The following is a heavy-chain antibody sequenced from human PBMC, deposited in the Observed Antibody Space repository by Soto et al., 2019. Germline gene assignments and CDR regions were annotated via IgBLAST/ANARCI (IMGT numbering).Heavy chain of an antibody. J-gene: IGHJ5*02. CDR2: ISAYNGNT. Sequence: QVQLVQSGAEVKKPGASVKVSCKASGYTFTSYGISWVRQAPGQGLEWMGWISAYNGNTNYAQKLQGRVTMTTDTSTSTADMELRSLRSDDTAVYYCARRAVVPAAIEEGWFDPWGQGTLVTVSS. CDR3: ARRAVVPAAIEEGWFDP. D-gene: IGHD2-2*01. V-gene: IGHV1-18*01. CDR1: GYTFTSYG.